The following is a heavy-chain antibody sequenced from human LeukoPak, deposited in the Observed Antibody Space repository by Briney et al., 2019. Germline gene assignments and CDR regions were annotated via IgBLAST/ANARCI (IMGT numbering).Heavy chain of an antibody. D-gene: IGHD3-10*01. CDR3: TRGLWFWELTCGVSYYYRDV. V-gene: IGHV1-2*02. Sequence: ASVKVSCKASGYTFTSYDINWVRQAPGQGLEWMGWINPNSGGTNYAQKFQGRVTMTRETSISTAYMERSSLRSDDTAVYYFTRGLWFWELTCGVSYYYRDVWGKGTTISVSS. J-gene: IGHJ6*03. CDR1: GYTFTSYD. CDR2: INPNSGGT.